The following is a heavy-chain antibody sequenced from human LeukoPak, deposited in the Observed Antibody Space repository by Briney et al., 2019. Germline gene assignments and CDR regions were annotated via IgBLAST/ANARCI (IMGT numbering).Heavy chain of an antibody. CDR1: GLTVSSNS. CDR2: IYSGST. Sequence: GGSLRLSCTVSGLTVSSNSMSWVRQAPGKGLEWVSFIYSGSTHYSDSVKGRFTISRDNSKNTLYLQMNSLRAEDTAVYYCARRAGAYSHPYDYWGQGTLVTVSS. J-gene: IGHJ4*02. V-gene: IGHV3-53*01. D-gene: IGHD4/OR15-4a*01. CDR3: ARRAGAYSHPYDY.